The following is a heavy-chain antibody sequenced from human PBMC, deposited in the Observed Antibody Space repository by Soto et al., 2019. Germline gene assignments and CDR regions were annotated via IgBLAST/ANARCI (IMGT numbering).Heavy chain of an antibody. V-gene: IGHV3-23*01. J-gene: IGHJ5*02. D-gene: IGHD3-10*01. CDR3: AKDQLLWFGELFTMSAYNWFDP. Sequence: LGGSLRLSCAASGFTFSSYAMSWVRQAPGKGLEWVSAISGSGGSTYYADSVKGRFTISRDNSKNTLYLQMNSLRAEDTAVYYCAKDQLLWFGELFTMSAYNWFDPWGQGTLVTVSS. CDR2: ISGSGGST. CDR1: GFTFSSYA.